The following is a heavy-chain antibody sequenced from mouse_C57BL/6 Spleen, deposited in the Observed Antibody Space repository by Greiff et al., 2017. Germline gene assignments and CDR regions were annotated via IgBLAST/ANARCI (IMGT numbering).Heavy chain of an antibody. CDR1: GFTFSSYA. D-gene: IGHD2-2*01. CDR3: ARDFGYGDY. J-gene: IGHJ2*01. V-gene: IGHV5-4*01. CDR2: ISDGGSYT. Sequence: EVQLQESGGGLVKPGGSLKLSCAASGFTFSSYAMSWVRQTPEKRLEWVATISDGGSYTYYPDNVKGRFTISRDNAKNNLYLQMSHLKSEDTAMYYCARDFGYGDYWGQGTTLTVSS.